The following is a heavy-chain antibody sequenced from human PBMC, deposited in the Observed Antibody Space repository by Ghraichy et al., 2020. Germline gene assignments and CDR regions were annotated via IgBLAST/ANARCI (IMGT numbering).Heavy chain of an antibody. J-gene: IGHJ6*02. Sequence: SETQSLTCTVSGGSISSYYWSWIRQPPGKGLEWIGYIYYTGSTDYNPSLKSRLTISVDTSKNQFSLKLSSVTAADTAVYYCARKGVRFGDFYGMDVWGQGTTVTVSS. CDR2: IYYTGST. V-gene: IGHV4-59*01. D-gene: IGHD3-3*01. CDR3: ARKGVRFGDFYGMDV. CDR1: GGSISSYY.